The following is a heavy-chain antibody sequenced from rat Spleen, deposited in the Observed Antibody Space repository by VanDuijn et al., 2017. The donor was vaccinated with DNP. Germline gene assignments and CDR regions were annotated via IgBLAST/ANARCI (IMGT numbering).Heavy chain of an antibody. CDR1: GFTFSDYN. J-gene: IGHJ3*01. CDR2: ISYDGSSR. V-gene: IGHV5-7*01. CDR3: ARPDY. Sequence: EVQLVESGGGLVQPGRSLKISCAGSGFTFSDYNMAWVRQAPKKGLEWVATISYDGSSRNYRDSVKGRFTVSRDNAKSTLYLQMDSLRSEDTATYYCARPDYWGQGTLVTVSS.